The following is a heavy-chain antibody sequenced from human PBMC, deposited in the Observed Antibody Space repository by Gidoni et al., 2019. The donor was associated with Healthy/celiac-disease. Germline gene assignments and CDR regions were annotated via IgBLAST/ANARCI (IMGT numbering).Heavy chain of an antibody. CDR3: ARSGIAVAGNDY. CDR1: GFTFSSYA. D-gene: IGHD6-19*01. CDR2: ISGSGGST. V-gene: IGHV3-23*01. J-gene: IGHJ4*02. Sequence: EVQLLESGGGLVQPGGSLRLSCAASGFTFSSYAMSWVRQAPGKGLEWVSAISGSGGSTYYAGSVKGRFTISRDNSKNTLYLQMNSLEAEDTAVYYCARSGIAVAGNDYWGQRTLVTVSS.